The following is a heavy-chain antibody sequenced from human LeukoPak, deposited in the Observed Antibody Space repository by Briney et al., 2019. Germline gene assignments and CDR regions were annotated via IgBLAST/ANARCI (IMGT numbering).Heavy chain of an antibody. J-gene: IGHJ4*02. D-gene: IGHD4-17*01. CDR2: TLHSGNT. CDR3: AMITVTTGVDS. CDR1: GFSISIGYY. V-gene: IGHV4-38-2*02. Sequence: SETLSLTCSVSGFSISIGYYWGWIRQPPGKGLEWIGNTLHSGNTFYNPSLKSRVAISLDTSRNQLSMRLSSVTAADTAVYYCAMITVTTGVDSWGQGTLVTVSS.